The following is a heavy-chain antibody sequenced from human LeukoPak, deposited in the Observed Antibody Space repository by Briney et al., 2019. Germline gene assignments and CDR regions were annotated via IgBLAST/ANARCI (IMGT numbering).Heavy chain of an antibody. CDR3: AGSIVVVPAATAFDY. V-gene: IGHV1-69*13. Sequence: SVKVSCKASGGTFSSYAISWVRQAPGQGLEWMGGIIPIFGTANYAQKFQGRVTITADESTSTAYMELSSLRSEDTAVYYCAGSIVVVPAATAFDYWGQGTLVTVSS. CDR1: GGTFSSYA. CDR2: IIPIFGTA. D-gene: IGHD2-2*01. J-gene: IGHJ4*02.